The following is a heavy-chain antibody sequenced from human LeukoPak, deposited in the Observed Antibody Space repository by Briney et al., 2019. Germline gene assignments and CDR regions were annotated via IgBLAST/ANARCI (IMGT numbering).Heavy chain of an antibody. J-gene: IGHJ4*02. V-gene: IGHV3-53*01. CDR2: IYSGGST. Sequence: GGSPRLSCAASGFTVSSNYMSWVRQAPGKGLEWVSVIYSGGSTYYADSVKGRFTISRDNSKNTLYLQMNSLRAEDTAVFYCAREPAYTYYDSAGGPFDYWGQGTLVTVSS. CDR1: GFTVSSNY. CDR3: AREPAYTYYDSAGGPFDY. D-gene: IGHD3-22*01.